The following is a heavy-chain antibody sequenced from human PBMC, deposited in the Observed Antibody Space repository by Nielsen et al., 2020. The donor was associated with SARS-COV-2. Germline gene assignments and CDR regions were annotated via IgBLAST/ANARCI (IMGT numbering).Heavy chain of an antibody. J-gene: IGHJ6*02. V-gene: IGHV3-66*01. Sequence: GESLKISCGASGFTIRSSFMSWVRQAAGKGLDWVSVIYNDGSTSHADSVKGRFTISRDNSKNTLYLQMNSLRAEDTAVYYCARDNWGRMDVWGQGTTVTVSS. CDR2: IYNDGST. CDR1: GFTIRSSF. CDR3: ARDNWGRMDV. D-gene: IGHD7-27*01.